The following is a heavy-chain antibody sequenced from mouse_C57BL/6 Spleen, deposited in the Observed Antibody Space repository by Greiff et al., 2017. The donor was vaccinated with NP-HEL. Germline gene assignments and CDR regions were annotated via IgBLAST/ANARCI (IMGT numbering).Heavy chain of an antibody. CDR1: GYTFTSYG. D-gene: IGHD1-1*01. Sequence: QVQLKESGAELARPGASVKLSCKASGYTFTSYGISWVKQRTGQGLEWIGEIYPRSGNTYYNEKFKGKATLTADKSSSTAYMELRSLTSEDSAVYFCAREDTTEGYYYAMDYWGQGTSVTVSS. V-gene: IGHV1-81*01. J-gene: IGHJ4*01. CDR2: IYPRSGNT. CDR3: AREDTTEGYYYAMDY.